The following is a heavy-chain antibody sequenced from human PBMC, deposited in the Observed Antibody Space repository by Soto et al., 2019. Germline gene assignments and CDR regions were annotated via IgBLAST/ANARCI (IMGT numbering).Heavy chain of an antibody. D-gene: IGHD2-15*01. CDR1: GGTFSSYP. CDR3: ASGRYCSGGSCRLNYYYGMDV. V-gene: IGHV1-69*01. J-gene: IGHJ6*02. Sequence: QVQLVQSGAEVKKPGSSVKVSCKASGGTFSSYPISWVRQAPGQGLEWMGGFNPIFGPANYAQKFQGRVRITADEATSAAYMELSSLRSEDTAEYYCASGRYCSGGSCRLNYYYGMDVWGQGTTVTVSS. CDR2: FNPIFGPA.